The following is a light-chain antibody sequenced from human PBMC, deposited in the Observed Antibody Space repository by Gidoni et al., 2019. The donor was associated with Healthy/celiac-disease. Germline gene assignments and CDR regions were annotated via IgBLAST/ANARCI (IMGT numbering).Light chain of an antibody. CDR3: QQRSNWHPYT. CDR1: QRGSSY. J-gene: IGKJ2*01. V-gene: IGKV3-11*01. Sequence: EIVLTQSPATLSLSPGERATLSGSASQRGSSYLAWYQQKPGQAPRLLIYDASNRATGIPARFSGSGSGTEFTLTISSLEHEDFAVYYCQQRSNWHPYTFGQGTKLEIK. CDR2: DAS.